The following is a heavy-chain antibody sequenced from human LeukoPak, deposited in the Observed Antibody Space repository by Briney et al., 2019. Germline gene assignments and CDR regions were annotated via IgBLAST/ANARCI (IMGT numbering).Heavy chain of an antibody. CDR2: IYYSGST. J-gene: IGHJ4*02. CDR3: ARGSYYYDSSGYRLFDY. D-gene: IGHD3-22*01. Sequence: SETLSLTCTVSGGSISSYYWSWIRQPPGKGLEWIGCIYYSGSTNYNPSLKSRVTISVDTSKNQFSLKLSSVTAADTAVYYCARGSYYYDSSGYRLFDYWGQGTLVTVSS. CDR1: GGSISSYY. V-gene: IGHV4-59*01.